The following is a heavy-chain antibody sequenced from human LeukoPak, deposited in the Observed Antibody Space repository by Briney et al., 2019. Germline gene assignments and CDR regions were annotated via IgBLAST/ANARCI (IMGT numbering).Heavy chain of an antibody. V-gene: IGHV4-31*03. J-gene: IGHJ6*04. CDR2: IYYSGST. Sequence: PSQTLSLTCTVSGGSISSGGYYWSWIRQHPGKGLEWIGYIYYSGSTYYNPSLKSRVTISVDTSKNQFSLKLSSVTAADTAVYYCASHTRYCSSTSCYRYGMDVWGKGTTVTVSS. CDR3: ASHTRYCSSTSCYRYGMDV. D-gene: IGHD2-2*02. CDR1: GGSISSGGYY.